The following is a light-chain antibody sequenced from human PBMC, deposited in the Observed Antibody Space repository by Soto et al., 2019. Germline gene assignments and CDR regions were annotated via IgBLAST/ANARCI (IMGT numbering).Light chain of an antibody. CDR2: GAS. Sequence: DIQLTQSPSFLSASVGDRVTISCRASQDISDYLAWYQQKPGKAPKLLIYGASTLQSGVPSRFSGSASGTEFTLTISSLQPEDFATYFCQPFNAYPLTFGGGTKLEIK. CDR3: QPFNAYPLT. V-gene: IGKV1-9*01. CDR1: QDISDY. J-gene: IGKJ4*01.